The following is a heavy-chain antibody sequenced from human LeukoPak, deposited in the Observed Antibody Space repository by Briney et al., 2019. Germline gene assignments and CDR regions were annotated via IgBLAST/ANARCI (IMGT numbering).Heavy chain of an antibody. D-gene: IGHD3-10*01. CDR3: ARHEVTSTYYYGSGSPGAFDI. CDR2: IYYSGST. V-gene: IGHV4-59*08. CDR1: GGSISSYY. Sequence: SETLSLTCTVSGGSISSYYWSWIRQPPGKGLEWIGYIYYSGSTNYNPSLKSRVAISVDTSKNQFSLKLSSVTAADTAVYYCARHEVTSTYYYGSGSPGAFDIWGQGTMVTVSS. J-gene: IGHJ3*02.